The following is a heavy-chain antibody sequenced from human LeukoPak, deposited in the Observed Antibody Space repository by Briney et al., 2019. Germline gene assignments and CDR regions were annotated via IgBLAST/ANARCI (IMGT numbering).Heavy chain of an antibody. CDR2: IKSETDGGTT. CDR1: GFTFSNAW. Sequence: GGSLRLSCAASGFTFSNAWMNWVRQAPGKGLEWVGRIKSETDGGTTDYAAPVKGRFTISRDDSKNTLYLQMNSLKTEDTAVYYCTALPLHDYGDYYFDYWGQGTLVTVSS. V-gene: IGHV3-15*07. CDR3: TALPLHDYGDYYFDY. D-gene: IGHD4-17*01. J-gene: IGHJ4*02.